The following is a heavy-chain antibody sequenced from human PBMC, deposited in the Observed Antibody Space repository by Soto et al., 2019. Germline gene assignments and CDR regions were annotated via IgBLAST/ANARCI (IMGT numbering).Heavy chain of an antibody. Sequence: SETLSLTCAVSGGSISSGGYSWSWIRQPPGKGLEWIGYIYYSGSTYYNPSLKSRVTISVDTSKNQFSLKLSSVTAADTAVYYCARGGCSGGSCYHQIYYWGQGTLVTVSS. CDR3: ARGGCSGGSCYHQIYY. J-gene: IGHJ4*02. CDR2: IYYSGST. D-gene: IGHD2-15*01. V-gene: IGHV4-30-2*05. CDR1: GGSISSGGYS.